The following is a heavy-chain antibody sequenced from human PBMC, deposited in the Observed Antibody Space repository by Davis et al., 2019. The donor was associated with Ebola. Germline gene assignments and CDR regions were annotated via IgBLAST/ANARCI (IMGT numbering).Heavy chain of an antibody. CDR2: IYHSGST. CDR3: ARAPRHTMIVVGALGFDP. CDR1: GYSISSGYY. V-gene: IGHV4-38-2*02. D-gene: IGHD3-22*01. Sequence: PSETLSLTCTVSGYSISSGYYWGWIRQPPGKGLEWIGSIYHSGSTYYNPSLKSRVTISVDTSKNQFSLKLSSVTAADTAVYYCARAPRHTMIVVGALGFDPWGQGTLVTVSS. J-gene: IGHJ5*02.